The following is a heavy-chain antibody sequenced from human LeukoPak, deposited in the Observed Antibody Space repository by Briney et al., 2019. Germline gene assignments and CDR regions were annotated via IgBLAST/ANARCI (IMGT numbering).Heavy chain of an antibody. D-gene: IGHD6-19*01. V-gene: IGHV3-23*01. Sequence: GGSLRLSCSASGFTFNTYGMSWVRQAPGKGLEWVSSIRGSGATTYHAASVKGRLTISRHNSKSPLYLPMNSLRAEDTAVYYCAKSGSYSSAWYAGDWFDRWGQGTLVTVSS. CDR3: AKSGSYSSAWYAGDWFDR. CDR2: IRGSGATT. CDR1: GFTFNTYG. J-gene: IGHJ5*02.